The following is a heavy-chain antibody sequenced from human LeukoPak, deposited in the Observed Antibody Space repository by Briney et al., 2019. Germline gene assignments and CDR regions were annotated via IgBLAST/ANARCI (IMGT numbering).Heavy chain of an antibody. Sequence: SETLSLTCTVSGGSISSGDYYWSWIRQPPGKGLELIGYIYYSGSTYYNPSLKSRVTISLDTSKNQFSLKLSSVTAADTAVYYCARALQPGVYAFDLWGQGTMVTVSS. D-gene: IGHD6-13*01. CDR1: GGSISSGDYY. V-gene: IGHV4-30-4*02. CDR2: IYYSGST. J-gene: IGHJ3*01. CDR3: ARALQPGVYAFDL.